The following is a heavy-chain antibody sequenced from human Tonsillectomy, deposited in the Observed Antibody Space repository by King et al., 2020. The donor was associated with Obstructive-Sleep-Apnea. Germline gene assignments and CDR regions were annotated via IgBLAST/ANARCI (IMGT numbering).Heavy chain of an antibody. D-gene: IGHD1-26*01. V-gene: IGHV3-30*02. CDR2: IRGDGSNS. Sequence: VQLVESGGGVVQPGRSLRLSCAASVFTFNTDGIHWVRPAPAKGLEWVTFIRGDGSNSSYADSVKGRFTISRDNSKNTLYLQMNSLRAEDTSVYYCVKDRSGGGSFDYWGQGTLVTVSS. CDR1: VFTFNTDG. J-gene: IGHJ4*02. CDR3: VKDRSGGGSFDY.